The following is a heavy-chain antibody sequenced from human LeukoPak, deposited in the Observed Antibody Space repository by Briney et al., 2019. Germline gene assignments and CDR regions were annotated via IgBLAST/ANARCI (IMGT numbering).Heavy chain of an antibody. D-gene: IGHD1-20*01. J-gene: IGHJ4*02. V-gene: IGHV3-48*03. CDR3: ARGVQGIAATTSY. Sequence: PGGSLRLSCAVSGFTFSSSEMNWVRQAPGKGLEWVSYISSSGSTIYYADSVKGRFAISRDNAKNSLYLQMNSLRAEDTAVYYCARGVQGIAATTSYWGQGTLVTVSS. CDR1: GFTFSSSE. CDR2: ISSSGSTI.